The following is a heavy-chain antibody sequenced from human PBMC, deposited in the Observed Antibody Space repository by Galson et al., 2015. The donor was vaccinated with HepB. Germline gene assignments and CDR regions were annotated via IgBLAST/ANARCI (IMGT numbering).Heavy chain of an antibody. CDR1: GFSLSTSGMC. D-gene: IGHD3-10*01. V-gene: IGHV2-70*11. J-gene: IGHJ4*02. Sequence: PALVKPTQTLTLTCTFSGFSLSTSGMCVSWIRQPPGKALEWLARIDWDDDKYYSTSLKTRLTISKDTSKNQVVLTMTNMDPVDTATYYCARVLYYYGSGSSYFDYWGQGTLVTVSS. CDR2: IDWDDDK. CDR3: ARVLYYYGSGSSYFDY.